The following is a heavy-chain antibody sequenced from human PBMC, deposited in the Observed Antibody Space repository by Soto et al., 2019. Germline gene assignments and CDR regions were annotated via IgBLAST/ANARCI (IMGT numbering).Heavy chain of an antibody. CDR2: ISGSGGST. CDR3: AKGGYCSSTSCAFDWYFDL. Sequence: EVQLLESGGGLVQPGGSLRLSCAASGFTFSSYAMSWARQAPGKGLEWVSAISGSGGSTYYADSVKGRFTISRDNSKNTLYLQMNSLRAEDTAVYYCAKGGYCSSTSCAFDWYFDLWGRGTLVTVSS. CDR1: GFTFSSYA. D-gene: IGHD2-2*01. V-gene: IGHV3-23*01. J-gene: IGHJ2*01.